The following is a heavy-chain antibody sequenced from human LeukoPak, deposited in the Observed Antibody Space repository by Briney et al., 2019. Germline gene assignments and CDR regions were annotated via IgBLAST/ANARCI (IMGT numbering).Heavy chain of an antibody. CDR3: ARDKGVYFDY. J-gene: IGHJ4*02. Sequence: GGSLRLSCVGTGFTFSTYRMNWVRQAPGKGLEWVSSISSSSSYIYYADSVKGRITISRDNAENSLYLQMNSLRVEDTAVYYCARDKGVYFDYWGQGTLVTVSS. V-gene: IGHV3-21*01. CDR1: GFTFSTYR. CDR2: ISSSSSYI.